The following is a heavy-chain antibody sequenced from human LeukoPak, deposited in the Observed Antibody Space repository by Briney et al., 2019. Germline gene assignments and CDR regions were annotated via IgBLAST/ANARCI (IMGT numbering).Heavy chain of an antibody. CDR1: GGSVSSGSYY. J-gene: IGHJ4*02. D-gene: IGHD6-19*01. V-gene: IGHV4-61*01. CDR2: IYCSGST. Sequence: KPSETLSLTCTVSGGSVSSGSYYWSWIRQPPGKGLEWIGYIYCSGSTNYNPSLKSRVTISVDTSKNQFSLKLSSVTAADTAVYYCARGLTRWGQGTLVTVSS. CDR3: ARGLTR.